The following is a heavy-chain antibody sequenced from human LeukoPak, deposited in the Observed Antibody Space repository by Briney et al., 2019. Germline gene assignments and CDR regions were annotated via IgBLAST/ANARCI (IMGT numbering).Heavy chain of an antibody. J-gene: IGHJ3*02. CDR3: ARDTITMVRGVIITEAFDI. V-gene: IGHV4-59*01. CDR1: GGSISSYY. CDR2: IYYSGST. Sequence: PSETLSLTCTVSGGSISSYYWSWIRQPPGKGLEWIGYIYYSGSTNYNPSLKSRVTISVDTSKNQFSLKLSSVTAADTAVYYCARDTITMVRGVIITEAFDIWGQGTMVTVSS. D-gene: IGHD3-10*01.